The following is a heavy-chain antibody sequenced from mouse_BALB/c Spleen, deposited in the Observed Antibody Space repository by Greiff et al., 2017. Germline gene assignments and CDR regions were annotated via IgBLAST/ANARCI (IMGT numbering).Heavy chain of an antibody. Sequence: EVKLVESGGGLVKPGGSLKLSCAASGFTFSSYTMSWVRQTPEKRLEWVATISSGGSYTYYPDSVKGRFTISRDNAKNTLYLQMSSLKSEDTAMYYCTRDYYGYFAYWGQGTLVTVSA. V-gene: IGHV5-6-4*01. D-gene: IGHD1-2*01. CDR1: GFTFSSYT. CDR3: TRDYYGYFAY. J-gene: IGHJ3*01. CDR2: ISSGGSYT.